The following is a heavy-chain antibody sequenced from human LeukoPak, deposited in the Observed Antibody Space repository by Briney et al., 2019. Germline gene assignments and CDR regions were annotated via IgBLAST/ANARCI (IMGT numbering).Heavy chain of an antibody. D-gene: IGHD5/OR15-5a*01. V-gene: IGHV4-4*09. CDR2: IYTSGST. J-gene: IGHJ4*02. CDR3: ARHTTPYSVYDY. CDR1: GGSISSYY. Sequence: PSETLSLTCTVSGGSISSYYWSWIRQPPGKGLEWIGYIYTSGSTNYNPSLKSRVTISEDTSKNQFSLKLSSVTAADTAVYYCARHTTPYSVYDYWGQGTLVTVSS.